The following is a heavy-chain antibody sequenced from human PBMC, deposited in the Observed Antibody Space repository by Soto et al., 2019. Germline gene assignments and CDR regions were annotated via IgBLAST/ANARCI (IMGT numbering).Heavy chain of an antibody. Sequence: PGGSLRLSCAASGFSFNSYSMNWVRQAPGKGLEWISYISSGSSSIHYADSVKGRFTISRDNAKNSLYLQMNSLRDEDTAVYYCASRGITISGGFDYWGPGTLVTLSS. V-gene: IGHV3-48*02. J-gene: IGHJ4*02. CDR1: GFSFNSYS. D-gene: IGHD3-3*01. CDR3: ASRGITISGGFDY. CDR2: ISSGSSSI.